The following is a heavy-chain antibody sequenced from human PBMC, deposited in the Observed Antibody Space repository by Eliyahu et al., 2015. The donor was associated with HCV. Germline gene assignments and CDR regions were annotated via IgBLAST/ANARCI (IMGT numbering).Heavy chain of an antibody. CDR3: ARGEMDEPFDY. Sequence: EVQLVQSGAEMKKPGESLKISCKGSGIHLRPRLGFSWVRQMPGRGLEWMGSIYPGDSETRYSPSFQGQVTISADKSINTAYLQWSSLKASDSAMYYCARGEMDEPFDYWGQGTLVTVSS. CDR2: IYPGDSET. D-gene: IGHD5-24*01. V-gene: IGHV5-51*01. CDR1: GIHLRPRL. J-gene: IGHJ4*02.